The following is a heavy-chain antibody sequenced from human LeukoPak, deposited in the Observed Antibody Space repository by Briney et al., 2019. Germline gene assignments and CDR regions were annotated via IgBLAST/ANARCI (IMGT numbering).Heavy chain of an antibody. J-gene: IGHJ4*02. CDR3: ARNPGFWSGYYTY. V-gene: IGHV4-30-4*08. CDR1: GSSISSGDYD. Sequence: SETLSLTCTVSGSSISSGDYDWSWIRQPPGKGLEWIGYIYYSGSTYYNPSLKSRVTISVDTSKNQFSLKLSSVTAADTAVYYCARNPGFWSGYYTYWGQGTLVTVSS. CDR2: IYYSGST. D-gene: IGHD3-3*01.